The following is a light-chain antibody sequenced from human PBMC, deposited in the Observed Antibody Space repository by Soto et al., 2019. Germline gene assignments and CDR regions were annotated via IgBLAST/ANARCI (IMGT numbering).Light chain of an antibody. CDR1: QDVNIY. CDR3: QQADSFPPT. CDR2: DAS. J-gene: IGKJ4*01. V-gene: IGKV1-12*01. Sequence: DIQMTQSPSSVSASVGDSVTINCRASQDVNIYLAWYQQRPGKAPKLLIYDASTLQSGVPSRFSGSGSGTDFTLFISSLQPEDFATYYCQQADSFPPTFGGGTKVEIK.